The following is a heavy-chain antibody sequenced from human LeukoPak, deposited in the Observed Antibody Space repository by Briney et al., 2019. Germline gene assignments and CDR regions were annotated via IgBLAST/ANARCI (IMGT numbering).Heavy chain of an antibody. V-gene: IGHV1-3*01. J-gene: IGHJ4*02. Sequence: ASVKVSCKTSGYTFSTFSMDWVRQAPGQRLEWMGWINAGNGNTRYSQKFQGRVTITRDTSASTAYMELTGLRSDDTAMYYCARDTEIPSRYCSGGTCFSNFLDSWGQGTLVTVSS. D-gene: IGHD2-15*01. CDR1: GYTFSTFS. CDR2: INAGNGNT. CDR3: ARDTEIPSRYCSGGTCFSNFLDS.